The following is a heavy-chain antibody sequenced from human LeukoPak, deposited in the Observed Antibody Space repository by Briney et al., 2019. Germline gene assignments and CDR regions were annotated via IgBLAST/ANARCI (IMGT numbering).Heavy chain of an antibody. J-gene: IGHJ5*02. V-gene: IGHV1-2*02. D-gene: IGHD3-10*01. Sequence: ASVKVSCKASGYTFTGYYMHWVRQAPGQGLEWMGWINPNSGGTNYAQKFQGRVTMTRDTSISTAYMELSRLRSDDTAVYYCARGNTMVRGVMGNCWFDPWGQGTLVTVSS. CDR3: ARGNTMVRGVMGNCWFDP. CDR2: INPNSGGT. CDR1: GYTFTGYY.